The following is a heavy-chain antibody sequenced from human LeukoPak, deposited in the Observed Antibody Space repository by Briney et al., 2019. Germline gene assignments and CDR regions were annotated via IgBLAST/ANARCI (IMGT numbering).Heavy chain of an antibody. J-gene: IGHJ5*02. CDR3: ARDKATVTPEGAWFDP. CDR1: GGTFSSYA. V-gene: IGHV1-69*05. CDR2: IIPIFGTA. D-gene: IGHD4-17*01. Sequence: SVKVSCKASGGTFSSYAISWVRQAPGQGLEWMGGIIPIFGTANYAQKFQGRVTITTDESTSTAYMELSSLRSEDTAVYYCARDKATVTPEGAWFDPWGQGTLVTVSS.